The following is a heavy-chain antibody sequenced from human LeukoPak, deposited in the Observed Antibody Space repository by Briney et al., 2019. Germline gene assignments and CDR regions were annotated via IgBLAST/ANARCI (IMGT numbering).Heavy chain of an antibody. CDR1: GGSISSSSYY. J-gene: IGHJ6*02. CDR2: IYYSGST. Sequence: SETLSLTCTVSGGSISSSSYYWGWIRQPPGKGLEWIGSIYYSGSTYYNPSLKSRVTISVDTSKNQFSLKLSSVTAADTAVYYCARSGLPPRDSYGMDVWGQGTTVTVS. D-gene: IGHD3-3*01. CDR3: ARSGLPPRDSYGMDV. V-gene: IGHV4-39*07.